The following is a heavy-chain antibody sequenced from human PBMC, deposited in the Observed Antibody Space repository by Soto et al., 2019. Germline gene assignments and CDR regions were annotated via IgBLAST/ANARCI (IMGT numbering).Heavy chain of an antibody. V-gene: IGHV1-69*02. Sequence: QVQLVQSGAEVKKPGSSVKVSCKASGGTFSSYTISWVRQAPGQGLEWMGRIIPILGIANYAQKFQGRVTITADKSTSTAYMELSSLRSEDTAVYYCVRGGGRYGDYRWYFDLWGRGTLVTVSS. CDR1: GGTFSSYT. CDR2: IIPILGIA. D-gene: IGHD4-17*01. CDR3: VRGGGRYGDYRWYFDL. J-gene: IGHJ2*01.